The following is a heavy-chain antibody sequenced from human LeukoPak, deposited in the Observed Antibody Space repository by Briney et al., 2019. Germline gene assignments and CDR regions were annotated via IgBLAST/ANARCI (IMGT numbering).Heavy chain of an antibody. CDR2: ITSSSSVI. CDR1: GFTFSTNS. D-gene: IGHD1-26*01. CDR3: ARDWASPGPTTI. Sequence: PGGSLRLSCAASGFTFSTNSMSWVRQAPGKGLEWVSYITSSSSVIHYSDSVRGRFTISRDNAKSSLYLLMNSLRAEDTAIYYCARDWASPGPTTIWGQGTLVTVSS. V-gene: IGHV3-48*01. J-gene: IGHJ4*02.